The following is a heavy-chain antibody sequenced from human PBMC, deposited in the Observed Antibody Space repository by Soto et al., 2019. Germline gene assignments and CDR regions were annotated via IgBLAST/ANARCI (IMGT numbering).Heavy chain of an antibody. CDR2: IYSGGST. D-gene: IGHD1-7*01. CDR3: ARDRHNWNYGRYYYYMDV. CDR1: GFTVSSNY. J-gene: IGHJ6*03. Sequence: GGSLRLSCAASGFTVSSNYMSWVRQAPGKGLEWVSVIYSGGSTYYADSVKGRFTISRDNSKNTLYLQMNSLRAEDTAVYYCARDRHNWNYGRYYYYMDVWGKGTTVTVSS. V-gene: IGHV3-66*01.